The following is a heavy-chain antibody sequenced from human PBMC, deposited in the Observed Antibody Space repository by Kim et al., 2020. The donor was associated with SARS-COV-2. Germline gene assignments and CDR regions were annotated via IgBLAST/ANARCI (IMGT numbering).Heavy chain of an antibody. J-gene: IGHJ6*02. CDR1: GFTFDDYT. CDR2: ISWDGGST. V-gene: IGHV3-43*01. CDR3: AKDVRVAAAGTYYYYGMDV. D-gene: IGHD6-13*01. Sequence: GGSLRLSCAASGFTFDDYTMHWVRQAPGKGLEWVSLISWDGGSTYYADSVKGRFTISRDNSKNSLYLQMNSLRTEDTALYYCAKDVRVAAAGTYYYYGMDVWGQGTTVTVSS.